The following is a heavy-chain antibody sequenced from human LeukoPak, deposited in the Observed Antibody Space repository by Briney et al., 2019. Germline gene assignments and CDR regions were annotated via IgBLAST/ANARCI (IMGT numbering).Heavy chain of an antibody. V-gene: IGHV4-59*01. CDR1: GGSISSYY. J-gene: IGHJ5*02. CDR3: ARAVNFLFRFDP. Sequence: SETLSLTYTVSGGSISSYYWSWIRQPPGKGLEWIGFIYYSGSTNYNPSLKSRVTISVDTSKKQFSLKLSSVTAADTAVYYCARAVNFLFRFDPWGQGTLVTVSS. CDR2: IYYSGST. D-gene: IGHD2/OR15-2a*01.